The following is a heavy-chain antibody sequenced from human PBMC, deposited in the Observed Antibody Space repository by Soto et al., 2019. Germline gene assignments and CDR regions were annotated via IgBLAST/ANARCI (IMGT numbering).Heavy chain of an antibody. D-gene: IGHD6-19*01. V-gene: IGHV2-5*02. CDR3: EYNVVAGTYWFDP. Sequence: QITLKESGPTLVKPTRTLTLTCTFSGFSLSTSRVGVVWICQPPGKALEWLGIIYWDDDKRYSPSLKSRLTITTDTTKNHEVLTMTNMNPVETGTYYCEYNVVAGTYWFDPWGQGTLVTVSS. J-gene: IGHJ5*02. CDR2: IYWDDDK. CDR1: GFSLSTSRVG.